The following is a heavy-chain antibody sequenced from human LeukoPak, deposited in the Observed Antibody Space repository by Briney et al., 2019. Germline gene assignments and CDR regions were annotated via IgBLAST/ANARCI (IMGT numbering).Heavy chain of an antibody. J-gene: IGHJ5*02. CDR2: ISSSSSYI. CDR1: GFTFSSYS. V-gene: IGHV3-21*01. D-gene: IGHD6-13*01. Sequence: GGSLRLSCAASGFTFSSYSTNWVRQAPGKGLEWVSSISSSSSYIYYADSVKGRFTISRDNAKNSLYLQMNSLRAEDTAVYYCARDDSSSWYDFWFDPWGQGTLVTVSS. CDR3: ARDDSSSWYDFWFDP.